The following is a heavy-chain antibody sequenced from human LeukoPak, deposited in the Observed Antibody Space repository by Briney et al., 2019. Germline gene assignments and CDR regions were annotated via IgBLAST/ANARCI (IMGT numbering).Heavy chain of an antibody. CDR1: GSDVSNSY. CDR2: IYAGGNK. J-gene: IGHJ5*02. CDR3: AREGSGWFDA. D-gene: IGHD7-27*01. V-gene: IGHV3-53*01. Sequence: PGGSLRLSRAVSGSDVSNSYMNWVRQAPGKGLEWVSIIYAGGNKYYADSVKGRFTISRVNSMNTLYLQMNSLRVEDTALYYCAREGSGWFDAWGQGSLIIVS.